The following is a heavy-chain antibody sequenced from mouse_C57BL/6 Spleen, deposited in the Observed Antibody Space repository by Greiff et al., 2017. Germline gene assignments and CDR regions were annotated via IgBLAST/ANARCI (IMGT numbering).Heavy chain of an antibody. V-gene: IGHV2-2*01. J-gene: IGHJ4*01. CDR3: ARPLWLRYAMDD. CDR2: IWGGGST. Sequence: QVQLKESGPGLVQPSQSLSITCTVSGFSLTSYGVHWVRQSPGKGLEWLGVIWGGGSTDYNAAFISRLSISKDNSKSQVFFKMNSLQADDTAIYYCARPLWLRYAMDDWGQGTSVTVSS. CDR1: GFSLTSYG. D-gene: IGHD2-2*01.